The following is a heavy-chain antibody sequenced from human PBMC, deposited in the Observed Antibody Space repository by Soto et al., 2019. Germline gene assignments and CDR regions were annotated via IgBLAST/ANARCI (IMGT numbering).Heavy chain of an antibody. CDR3: ARVQDTAIHYFDY. V-gene: IGHV4-59*01. Sequence: QVQLQESGPGLVKPSETLSLTCTVSGGSIGSYYWSWIRQPPGKGLEWIGYIYYSGSTNYNPSLKSRVTISVDTSKNQFSLKLSSVTAADTAVYYCARVQDTAIHYFDYWGQGTLVTVSS. CDR2: IYYSGST. CDR1: GGSIGSYY. J-gene: IGHJ4*02. D-gene: IGHD5-18*01.